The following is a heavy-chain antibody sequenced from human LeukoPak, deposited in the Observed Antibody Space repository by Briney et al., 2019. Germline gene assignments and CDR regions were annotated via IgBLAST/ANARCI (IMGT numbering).Heavy chain of an antibody. J-gene: IGHJ4*02. V-gene: IGHV3-23*01. Sequence: PGGSLRLSGAASGFTFSSYWMSWVRQAPGKGLEWVSAISGSGGSTYYADSVKGRFTISRDNSKNTLYLQMNSLRAEDTAVYYCAKRGEVAEAYYFDYWGQGTLVTVSS. CDR2: ISGSGGST. CDR1: GFTFSSYW. D-gene: IGHD6-19*01. CDR3: AKRGEVAEAYYFDY.